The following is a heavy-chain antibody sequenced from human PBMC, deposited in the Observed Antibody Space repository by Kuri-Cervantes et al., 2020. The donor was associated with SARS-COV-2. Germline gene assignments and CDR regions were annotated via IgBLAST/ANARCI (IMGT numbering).Heavy chain of an antibody. D-gene: IGHD3-16*01. V-gene: IGHV3-33*01. CDR1: GFTFSNYG. CDR2: IRYDGSNK. CDR3: ARGFISVGRATGGLDY. Sequence: GESLKISCAASGFTFSNYGMHWVRQAPGKGLEWVAVIRYDGSNKYYADSVKGRFTISRDNSKNTLYLQMNGLRAEDTAVYYCARGFISVGRATGGLDYWGQGTLVTVSS. J-gene: IGHJ4*02.